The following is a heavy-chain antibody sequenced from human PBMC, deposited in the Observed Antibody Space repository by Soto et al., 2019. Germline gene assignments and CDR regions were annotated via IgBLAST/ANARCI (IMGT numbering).Heavy chain of an antibody. CDR1: GGSISSSSYY. CDR3: ARLLKSSSYHYYYYYGMDV. V-gene: IGHV4-39*01. CDR2: IYYSGST. D-gene: IGHD6-6*01. Sequence: SETLSLTCTVSGGSISSSSYYRGWIRQPPGKGLEWIGSIYYSGSTYYNPSLKSRVTISVDTSKNQFSLKLSSVTAADTAVYYCARLLKSSSYHYYYYYGMDVWGQGTTVTVS. J-gene: IGHJ6*02.